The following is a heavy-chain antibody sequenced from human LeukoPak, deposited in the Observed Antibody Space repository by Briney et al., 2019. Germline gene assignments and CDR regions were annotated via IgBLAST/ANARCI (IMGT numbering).Heavy chain of an antibody. Sequence: ASVKVSCKASGYTFTGYYMHWVRQAPGQGLEWMGWINPNSGGTNYAQKFQGRVTMTRDTSISTAYMELSSLRSEDTAVYYCARAPMGWGYYFDYWGQGTLVTVSS. J-gene: IGHJ4*02. V-gene: IGHV1-2*02. CDR3: ARAPMGWGYYFDY. CDR2: INPNSGGT. CDR1: GYTFTGYY. D-gene: IGHD1-26*01.